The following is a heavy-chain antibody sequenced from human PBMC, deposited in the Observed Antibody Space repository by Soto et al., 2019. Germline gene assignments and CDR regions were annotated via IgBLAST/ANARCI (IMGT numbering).Heavy chain of an antibody. CDR2: ITYDGRDK. Sequence: QVQLVASGGGVVQPGRSLRLSCAASGFTFSSYALHWVRQAPGTGLEWVAVITYDGRDKYYPDSVKGRFTISSDNSQNTLYLQMNSLRAEDTAVYYWARSAGGSYPQYDYWGQGTLVTVSS. V-gene: IGHV3-30*04. D-gene: IGHD1-26*01. CDR1: GFTFSSYA. CDR3: ARSAGGSYPQYDY. J-gene: IGHJ4*02.